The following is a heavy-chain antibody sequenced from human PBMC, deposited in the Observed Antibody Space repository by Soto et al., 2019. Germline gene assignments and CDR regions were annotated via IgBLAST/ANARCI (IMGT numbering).Heavy chain of an antibody. V-gene: IGHV4-61*05. CDR2: IHYSGTT. D-gene: IGHD6-13*01. CDR3: AAGEASSRNLAPYYLDF. CDR1: GGSISISSYY. Sequence: SETLSLTCTVSGGSISISSYYWGWIRQPPGKGLEWIGYIHYSGTTSFFPSYNPSLRSRVTISEDTSKNQFSLKLLSVTTADTAVYFCAAGEASSRNLAPYYLDFWGQGTLVTVSS. J-gene: IGHJ4*02.